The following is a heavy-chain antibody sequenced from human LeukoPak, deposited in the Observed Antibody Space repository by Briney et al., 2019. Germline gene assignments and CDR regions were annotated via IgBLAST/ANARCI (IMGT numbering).Heavy chain of an antibody. J-gene: IGHJ4*02. V-gene: IGHV3-11*06. CDR3: ARDNHDILGLPDY. D-gene: IGHD3-9*01. CDR1: GFTFSDYY. Sequence: GGSLRLSCAAFGFTFSDYYMSWIRQAPGRGLEWVSYISKSGSDTNFADSVKGRFTISRDNAKNSLYLHMNSLRAEDTAVYYCARDNHDILGLPDYWGQGTLVTVSS. CDR2: ISKSGSDT.